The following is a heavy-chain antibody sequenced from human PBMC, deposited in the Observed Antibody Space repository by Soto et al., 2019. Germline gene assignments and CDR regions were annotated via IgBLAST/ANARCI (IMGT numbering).Heavy chain of an antibody. CDR2: VYYGVTP. Sequence: SETLSLTWTVSGGSVTSVGYYLGRIRQPPGKGLEWIGSVYYGVTPYYTPSLKSRVSIIVDTSKNQFSLRLSSVAAADTAVYFCARQTGLTDYGEPDAFDIWGQGTMVT. CDR3: ARQTGLTDYGEPDAFDI. V-gene: IGHV4-39*01. CDR1: GGSVTSVGYY. D-gene: IGHD4-17*01. J-gene: IGHJ3*02.